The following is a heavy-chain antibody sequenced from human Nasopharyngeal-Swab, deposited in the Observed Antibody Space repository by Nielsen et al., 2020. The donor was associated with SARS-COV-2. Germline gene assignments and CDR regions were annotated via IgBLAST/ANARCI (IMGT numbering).Heavy chain of an antibody. CDR1: GGSISSSSYY. CDR2: IYYSGST. J-gene: IGHJ6*03. CDR3: ARGHYDFWGSYYYYYMDV. Sequence: SETLSLTCTVSGGSISSSSYYWGWIRQPPGKGLEWIGSIYYSGSTNYNPSLKSRVTISVDTSKNQFSLKLSSVTAADTAVYYCARGHYDFWGSYYYYYMDVWGKGTTVTVSS. D-gene: IGHD3-3*01. V-gene: IGHV4-39*07.